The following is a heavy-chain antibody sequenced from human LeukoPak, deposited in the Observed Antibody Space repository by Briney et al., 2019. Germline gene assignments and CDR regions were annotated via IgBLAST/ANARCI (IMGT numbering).Heavy chain of an antibody. CDR1: GYTFISYY. CDR3: ARGGDNSYFDY. V-gene: IGHV1-46*01. Sequence: ASVKVSCKASGYTFISYYIHWVRQAPGQGLGWMGIINPGGGSTTYAQEFQGRVTMTRDTSTSTVYMELSSLRSEDTAIYYCARGGDNSYFDYWGQGTLVTVSS. J-gene: IGHJ4*02. CDR2: INPGGGST. D-gene: IGHD4-23*01.